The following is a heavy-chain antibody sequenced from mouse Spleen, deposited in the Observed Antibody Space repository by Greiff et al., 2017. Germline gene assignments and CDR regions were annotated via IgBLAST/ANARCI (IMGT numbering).Heavy chain of an antibody. Sequence: QVQLQQPGAELVKPGASVKLSCKASGYTFTSYWMQWVKQRPGQGLEWIGEIDPSDSYTNYNQKFKGKATLTVDTSSSTAYMQLSSLTSEDSAVYYCARVRRSGCNEGFAYWGQGTLVTVSA. V-gene: IGHV1-50*01. J-gene: IGHJ3*01. D-gene: IGHD3-1*01. CDR1: GYTFTSYW. CDR3: ARVRRSGCNEGFAY. CDR2: IDPSDSYT.